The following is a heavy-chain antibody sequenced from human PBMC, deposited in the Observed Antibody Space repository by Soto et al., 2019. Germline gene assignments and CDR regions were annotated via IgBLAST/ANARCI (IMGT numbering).Heavy chain of an antibody. J-gene: IGHJ2*01. D-gene: IGHD6-6*01. CDR2: IYTSGST. V-gene: IGHV4-4*07. Sequence: SETLSLTCTVSGGSISSYYWSWIRQPAGKGLEWIGRIYTSGSTNYNPSLKSRVTMSVDTSKNQFSLKLSSVTAADTAVYYCARVPSRRGASYISSSQFVGYWYFALWGRGTLLT. CDR3: ARVPSRRGASYISSSQFVGYWYFAL. CDR1: GGSISSYY.